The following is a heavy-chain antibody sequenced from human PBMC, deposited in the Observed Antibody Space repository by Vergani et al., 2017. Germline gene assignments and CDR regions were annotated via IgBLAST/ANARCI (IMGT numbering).Heavy chain of an antibody. Sequence: QVQLVQSGAEVGKPGASVKISCKASGYTFTAYYIHWVRQAPEQGLEWVGVISPDGFSTFYAQKFQGRVTMTRDTSISTAYMELSRLRSDDTAVYYCARLTVAGNSNWGQGTLVTVSS. CDR3: ARLTVAGNSN. CDR1: GYTFTAYY. CDR2: ISPDGFST. D-gene: IGHD6-19*01. V-gene: IGHV1-46*01. J-gene: IGHJ4*02.